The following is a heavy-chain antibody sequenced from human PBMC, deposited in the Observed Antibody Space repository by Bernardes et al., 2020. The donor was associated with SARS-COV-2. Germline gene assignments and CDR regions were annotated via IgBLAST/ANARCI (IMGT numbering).Heavy chain of an antibody. J-gene: IGHJ6*02. CDR1: GFIFSRNG. CDR3: ARAHSSSYYYGMDV. Sequence: GGSLRLSCEASGFIFSRNGMHWVRQAPGKGLEWVAVIWYDGRNKYYVDSVKGRFTISRDNSKNTLYLQMNNLRAEDTAVYYCARAHSSSYYYGMDVWGQGNKV. CDR2: IWYDGRNK. D-gene: IGHD6-13*01. V-gene: IGHV3-33*01.